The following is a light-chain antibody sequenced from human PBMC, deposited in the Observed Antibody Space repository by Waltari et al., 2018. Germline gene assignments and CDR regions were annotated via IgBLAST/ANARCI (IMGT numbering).Light chain of an antibody. J-gene: IGLJ2*01. V-gene: IGLV2-18*02. CDR3: SSYTSSSTLV. Sequence: QSALTQPPSVSGSPGQSVTISCTGTRSDVCPYNRFSWYQQPPGTAPKLRIYEVSDRPSGVPDRFSGSKSDNTASLTISGLQAEDEADYYCSSYTSSSTLVFGGGTKLTVL. CDR2: EVS. CDR1: RSDVCPYNR.